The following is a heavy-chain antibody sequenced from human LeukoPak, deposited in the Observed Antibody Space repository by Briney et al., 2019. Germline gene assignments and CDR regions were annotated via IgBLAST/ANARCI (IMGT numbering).Heavy chain of an antibody. J-gene: IGHJ6*03. CDR1: GFTFDDYG. CDR3: ARRGESSGYYYYYMDV. D-gene: IGHD3-10*01. Sequence: GGSLRLSCAASGFTFDDYGMSWVRQAPGEGLEWVSGINWNGGSTGYADSVKGRFTISRDNAKNSLYLQMNSLRAEDTALYYCARRGESSGYYYYYMDVWGKGTTVTVSS. V-gene: IGHV3-20*04. CDR2: INWNGGST.